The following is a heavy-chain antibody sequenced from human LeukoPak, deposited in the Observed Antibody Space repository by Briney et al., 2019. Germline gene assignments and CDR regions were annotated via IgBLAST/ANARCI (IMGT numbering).Heavy chain of an antibody. D-gene: IGHD2-21*02. CDR1: GFTFSSHS. Sequence: RAGGSLRLSCAASGFTFSSHSMNWVRQAPGKGLEWVSSISTSSSYIYYAESVKGRFTISRDNARKSLYLQMNSLRAEDTALYHCARACGGDCRGRDAFDIWGQGTMVTVSS. J-gene: IGHJ3*02. CDR3: ARACGGDCRGRDAFDI. V-gene: IGHV3-21*04. CDR2: ISTSSSYI.